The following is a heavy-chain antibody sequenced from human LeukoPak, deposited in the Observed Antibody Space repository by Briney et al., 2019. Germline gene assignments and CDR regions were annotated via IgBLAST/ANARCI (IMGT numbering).Heavy chain of an antibody. CDR1: GGSINNYY. J-gene: IGHJ5*02. V-gene: IGHV4-4*07. D-gene: IGHD4-17*01. Sequence: SETLSLTCTVSGGSINNYYWNWIRQPAGQGLEWIGRIYTSGSTNYNPSLESRVTMSVDTSKNQFSLKLRSVTAADTAVYYCARSDYGDYDLLTWFDPWGQGTLVTVSS. CDR3: ARSDYGDYDLLTWFDP. CDR2: IYTSGST.